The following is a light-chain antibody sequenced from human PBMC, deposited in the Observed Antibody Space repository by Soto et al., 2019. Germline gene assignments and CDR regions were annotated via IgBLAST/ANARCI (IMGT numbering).Light chain of an antibody. V-gene: IGKV1-33*01. CDR1: QDISNY. J-gene: IGKJ4*01. Sequence: DIQMTQSPSSLSASVGDRVTITCQASQDISNYLNWYQQKPGKAPKLLIYDASNLETGVPSRFSGSGSGTDFTFTISSLQAEDIATYSCQQYDNLPLTFGGGATVEIK. CDR2: DAS. CDR3: QQYDNLPLT.